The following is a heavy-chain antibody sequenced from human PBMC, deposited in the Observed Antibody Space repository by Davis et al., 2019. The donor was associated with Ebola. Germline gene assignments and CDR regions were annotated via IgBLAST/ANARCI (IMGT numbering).Heavy chain of an antibody. V-gene: IGHV3-21*01. D-gene: IGHD3-3*01. CDR3: ARDHLTIFGVVGGY. CDR2: ISSSSNYI. Sequence: GGSLRLSCAASGFTFSSYSMNWVRQAPGKGLEWVSSISSSSNYIYYADSVKGRFTISRDNAKNSLYLQMNSLRTEDTAVYYCARDHLTIFGVVGGYWGQGTLVTVSS. CDR1: GFTFSSYS. J-gene: IGHJ4*02.